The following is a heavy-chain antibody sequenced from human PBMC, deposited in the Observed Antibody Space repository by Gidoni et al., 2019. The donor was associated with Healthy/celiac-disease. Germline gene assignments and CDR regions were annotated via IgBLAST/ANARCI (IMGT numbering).Heavy chain of an antibody. CDR1: GGSFSGYY. CDR3: ASLLRLLRAKRSSDYYYGMDV. Sequence: QVQLQQWGAGLLKPSETLSLTCAVYGGSFSGYYWSWIRQPPGKGLEWIGEINHSGSTNYNPSLKSRVTISVDTSKNQFSLKLSSVTAADTAVYYCASLLRLLRAKRSSDYYYGMDVWGQGTTVTVSS. D-gene: IGHD2-15*01. J-gene: IGHJ6*02. CDR2: INHSGST. V-gene: IGHV4-34*01.